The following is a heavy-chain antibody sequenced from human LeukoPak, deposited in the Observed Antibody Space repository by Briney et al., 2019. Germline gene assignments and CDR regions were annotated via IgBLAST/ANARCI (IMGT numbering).Heavy chain of an antibody. CDR2: VNSDGSGT. CDR3: AKGYSSGWYPTYYFDY. CDR1: GFSFSSNW. J-gene: IGHJ4*02. V-gene: IGHV3-74*01. D-gene: IGHD6-19*01. Sequence: GGSLRLSCAASGFSFSSNWMHWVRQAPGKGLVWVSRVNSDGSGTSYADSVKGRFTISRDNSKNTLYLQMNSLRAEDTAVYYCAKGYSSGWYPTYYFDYWGQGTLVTVSS.